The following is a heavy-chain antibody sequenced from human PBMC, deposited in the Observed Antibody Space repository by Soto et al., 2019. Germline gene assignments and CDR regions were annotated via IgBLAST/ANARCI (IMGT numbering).Heavy chain of an antibody. J-gene: IGHJ4*02. V-gene: IGHV1-69*12. CDR2: SIPIFGTA. Sequence: QVQLVQSGAEVKKPGSSVKVSCKASGGTFSSYAISWVRQVPGQGLEWMGGSIPIFGTANYAQKFQGRVTITADESTSTAYMDLSSLTSEDTAVYYCASLGPDYGGNGDYWGQGTLVTVSS. D-gene: IGHD4-17*01. CDR3: ASLGPDYGGNGDY. CDR1: GGTFSSYA.